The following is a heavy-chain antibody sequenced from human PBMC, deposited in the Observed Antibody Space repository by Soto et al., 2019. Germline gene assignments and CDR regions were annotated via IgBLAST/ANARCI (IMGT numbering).Heavy chain of an antibody. J-gene: IGHJ4*02. CDR3: ARDAEYSSNDY. CDR2: IWYDGSNK. V-gene: IGHV3-33*01. Sequence: GGSLRLSCAASGLTFSSYGMHWVRQAPGKGLEWVAVIWYDGSNKYYADSVKGRFTISRDNSKNTLYLQMNSLRAEDTAVYYCARDAEYSSNDYWGQGTLVTVSS. D-gene: IGHD6-6*01. CDR1: GLTFSSYG.